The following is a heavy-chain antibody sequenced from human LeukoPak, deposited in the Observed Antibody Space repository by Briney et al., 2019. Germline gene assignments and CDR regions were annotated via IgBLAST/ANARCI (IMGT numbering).Heavy chain of an antibody. Sequence: SETLSLTCTVSGGSISSYYWSWIRQPPGKGLEWIGYTYYSGSTNYNPSLKSRVTISVDTSKNQFSLKLSSVTAADTAVYYCARHGGFWSGYENWFDPWGQGTLVTVSS. CDR1: GGSISSYY. D-gene: IGHD3-3*01. V-gene: IGHV4-59*08. CDR2: TYYSGST. J-gene: IGHJ5*02. CDR3: ARHGGFWSGYENWFDP.